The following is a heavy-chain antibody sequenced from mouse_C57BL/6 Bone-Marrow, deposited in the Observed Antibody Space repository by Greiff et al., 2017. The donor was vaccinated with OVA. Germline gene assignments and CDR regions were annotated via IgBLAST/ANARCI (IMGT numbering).Heavy chain of an antibody. CDR2: FYPGSGSI. CDR3: ARHANYYPLIYYAMDY. Sequence: VQLQQSGAELVKPGASVKLSCKASGYTFTEYTIHWVKQRSGQGLEWIGWFYPGSGSITYTEKFKDKATLTADKSSSTVYMELSRLTSEDSAVYFGARHANYYPLIYYAMDYWGQGTSVTVSS. J-gene: IGHJ4*01. V-gene: IGHV1-62-2*01. CDR1: GYTFTEYT. D-gene: IGHD1-1*01.